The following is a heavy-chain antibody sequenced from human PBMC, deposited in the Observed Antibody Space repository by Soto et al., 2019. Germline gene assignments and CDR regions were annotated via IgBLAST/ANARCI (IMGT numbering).Heavy chain of an antibody. CDR1: GGSISSGDYY. D-gene: IGHD1-26*01. V-gene: IGHV4-30-4*01. CDR3: ARVVAALVGATDWYFDL. Sequence: KPSETLSLTCTVSGGSISSGDYYWSWIRQPPGKGLEWIGYIYYSGSTYYNPSLKSRVTISVDTSKNQFSLKLSSVTAADTAVYYCARVVAALVGATDWYFDLWGRGTLVTVSS. J-gene: IGHJ2*01. CDR2: IYYSGST.